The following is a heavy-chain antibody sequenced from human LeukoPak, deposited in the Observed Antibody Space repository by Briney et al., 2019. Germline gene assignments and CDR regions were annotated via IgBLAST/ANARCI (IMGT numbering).Heavy chain of an antibody. J-gene: IGHJ4*02. CDR3: ARGVHYYDSSSRLDDYYFDY. CDR2: ISSSSSYI. Sequence: GGSLRLSCAASGFTFSSYSMNWVRQAPGKGLEWVSSISSSSSYIYYADSVKGRFTISRDNAKNSLYLQMNSLRAEDTAVYYCARGVHYYDSSSRLDDYYFDYWGQGTLVTVSS. D-gene: IGHD3-22*01. V-gene: IGHV3-21*01. CDR1: GFTFSSYS.